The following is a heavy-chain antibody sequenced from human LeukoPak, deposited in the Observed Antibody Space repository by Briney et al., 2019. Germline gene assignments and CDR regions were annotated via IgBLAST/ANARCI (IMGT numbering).Heavy chain of an antibody. D-gene: IGHD3-10*01. CDR1: GFTFSSYA. J-gene: IGHJ4*02. Sequence: GGSLRLSCAASGFTFSSYAMRWVRQAPGKGLEWVSAISGSGGSTYYADSVKGRFTISRDNSKNTLYLQMNSLRAEDTAVYYCAKDLVTMVRGVIILQRLDYWGQGTLVTVSS. V-gene: IGHV3-23*01. CDR3: AKDLVTMVRGVIILQRLDY. CDR2: ISGSGGST.